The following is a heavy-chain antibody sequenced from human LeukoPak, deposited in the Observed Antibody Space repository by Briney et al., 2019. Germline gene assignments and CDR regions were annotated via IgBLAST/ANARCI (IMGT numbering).Heavy chain of an antibody. Sequence: SQTLSLTCAISGDSVSSNSAAWTWIRQSPSRGLEWLGRTYYRSKWYYEYAVSVKSRITVNPDTSKNQFSLQLRSVTPEDTAVYYCTTWRFDWWGQGTLDTVSS. CDR2: TYYRSKWYY. CDR3: TTWRFDW. J-gene: IGHJ4*02. D-gene: IGHD1-1*01. CDR1: GDSVSSNSAA. V-gene: IGHV6-1*01.